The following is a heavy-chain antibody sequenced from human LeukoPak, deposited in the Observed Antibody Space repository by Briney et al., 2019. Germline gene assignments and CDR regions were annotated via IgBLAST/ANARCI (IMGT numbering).Heavy chain of an antibody. CDR2: IKEDGSEK. Sequence: GGSLRLSCAASGFTFSSYAMSWVRQAPGKGLEWLAMIKEDGSEKNYVDSVKGRFTISRDNARNSLYLQINSLRAEDTAVYYCARRGTQYCISSDCNPNWFDPWGQGTLVTVSS. CDR3: ARRGTQYCISSDCNPNWFDP. V-gene: IGHV3-7*01. J-gene: IGHJ5*02. D-gene: IGHD2/OR15-2a*01. CDR1: GFTFSSYA.